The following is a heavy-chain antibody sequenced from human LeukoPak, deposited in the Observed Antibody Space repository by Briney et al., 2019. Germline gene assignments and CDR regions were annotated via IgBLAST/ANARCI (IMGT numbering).Heavy chain of an antibody. Sequence: GRSLRLSCAASGFTFSTYGMHWVRQAPGKGLEWVTIISYDGTNKYHADSVKGRFTISRDNSKNTLDLQMDSLRAGDTAVYYCAKDLAPHRDGSHHGADAWGQGTLVTVSS. CDR3: AKDLAPHRDGSHHGADA. CDR1: GFTFSTYG. V-gene: IGHV3-30*18. J-gene: IGHJ5*02. D-gene: IGHD5-24*01. CDR2: ISYDGTNK.